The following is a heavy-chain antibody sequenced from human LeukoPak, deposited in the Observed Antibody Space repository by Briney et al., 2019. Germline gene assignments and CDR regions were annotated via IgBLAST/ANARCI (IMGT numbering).Heavy chain of an antibody. D-gene: IGHD4-17*01. Sequence: SETLSLTCTVSVGSISSYYCRWIRQPAGKGLEWIGRIYTSGSTNYNPSLKSRVTMSVDTSKNQFSLKLSSVTAADTAVYYCARDLGKVEDDGDPPANWFDPWGQGTLVTVSS. CDR2: IYTSGST. CDR3: ARDLGKVEDDGDPPANWFDP. J-gene: IGHJ5*02. CDR1: VGSISSYY. V-gene: IGHV4-4*07.